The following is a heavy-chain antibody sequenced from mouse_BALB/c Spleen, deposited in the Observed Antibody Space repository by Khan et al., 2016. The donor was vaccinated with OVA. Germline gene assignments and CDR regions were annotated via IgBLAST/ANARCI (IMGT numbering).Heavy chain of an antibody. V-gene: IGHV3-2*02. CDR2: ISYSGST. CDR1: GYSITSDYA. CDR3: ASELGRYYAMDY. D-gene: IGHD4-1*01. Sequence: EVQLQASGPGLVKPSQSLSLTCTVAGYSITSDYAWNWIRQFPGNKLEWMGYISYSGSTGYNPSLKSRISITRDTSKNQFFLQLNSVTTEDTATYYCASELGRYYAMDYWGQGTSVTVSS. J-gene: IGHJ4*01.